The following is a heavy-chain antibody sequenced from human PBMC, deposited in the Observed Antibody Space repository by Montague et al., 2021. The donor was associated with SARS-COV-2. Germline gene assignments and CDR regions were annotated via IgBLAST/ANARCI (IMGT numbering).Heavy chain of an antibody. Sequence: SETLSLTCAVSGGSINTNNWWTWVRQPPGEELEWIGQIFHSGITNYNPSLESRVTISVDKSKNQFSLRLCSVTAADTAVYYCARGRLVGDSSSWYYFDYWGQGTLVAVSS. CDR3: ARGRLVGDSSSWYYFDY. CDR1: GGSINTNNW. J-gene: IGHJ4*02. CDR2: IFHSGIT. V-gene: IGHV4-4*02. D-gene: IGHD6-13*01.